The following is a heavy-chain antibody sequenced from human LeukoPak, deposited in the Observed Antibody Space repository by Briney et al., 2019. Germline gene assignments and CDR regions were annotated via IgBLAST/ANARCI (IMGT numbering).Heavy chain of an antibody. CDR3: GSHAYGRAVPALDY. J-gene: IGHJ4*02. CDR1: GGSISSSSYY. CDR2: IYYSGST. D-gene: IGHD3-16*01. V-gene: IGHV4-39*01. Sequence: SETLSLTCSVSGGSISSSSYYWGWIRQPPGKGLEWIGSIYYSGSTYYNPSLKSRVTISVDTSKNQFSLKLSSVTAADTAVYYGGSHAYGRAVPALDYWGQETLLTVSS.